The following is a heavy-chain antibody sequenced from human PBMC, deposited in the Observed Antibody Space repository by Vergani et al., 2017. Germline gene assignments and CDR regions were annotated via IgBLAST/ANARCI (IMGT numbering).Heavy chain of an antibody. CDR1: GASFNSYA. D-gene: IGHD2-2*01. V-gene: IGHV1-69*12. Sequence: QVQLVQSGAEVKKPGSSVKVSCKASGASFNSYAIIWVRQAPGQGLEWMGGIIPIFGTATYAQRFQGRVTITADESTSTAYMELSSLRSEDTAMYYCARVNCSSTSCYGPLAYWGQGTLVTVSS. CDR2: IIPIFGTA. J-gene: IGHJ4*02. CDR3: ARVNCSSTSCYGPLAY.